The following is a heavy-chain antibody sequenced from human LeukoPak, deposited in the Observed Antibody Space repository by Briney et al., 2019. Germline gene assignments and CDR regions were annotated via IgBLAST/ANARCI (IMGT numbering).Heavy chain of an antibody. CDR3: ARRRWLQAHFDY. J-gene: IGHJ4*02. Sequence: SETLSLTCAVYGGSFSGYYWSWIRQPLGKGLEWIGEINHSGSTNYNPSLKSRVTISVDTSKNQFSLKLSSVTAADTAVYYCARRRWLQAHFDYWGQGTLVTVSS. D-gene: IGHD5-12*01. CDR1: GGSFSGYY. V-gene: IGHV4-34*01. CDR2: INHSGST.